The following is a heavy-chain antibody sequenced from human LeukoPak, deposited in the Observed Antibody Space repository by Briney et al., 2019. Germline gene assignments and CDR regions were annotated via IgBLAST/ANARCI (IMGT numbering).Heavy chain of an antibody. D-gene: IGHD4-17*01. V-gene: IGHV4-39*01. CDR2: IDCSGST. Sequence: SETLSLTCTVSGCSISSSSYSWGWMRQPPGKGLEGVVRIDCSGSTYDNPSLTRLVTISAATSKNLFSLMTSLVPAANTAVYYCARRRDYGDNLTHWYFDLWGRGTLVTVSS. J-gene: IGHJ2*01. CDR3: ARRRDYGDNLTHWYFDL. CDR1: GCSISSSSYS.